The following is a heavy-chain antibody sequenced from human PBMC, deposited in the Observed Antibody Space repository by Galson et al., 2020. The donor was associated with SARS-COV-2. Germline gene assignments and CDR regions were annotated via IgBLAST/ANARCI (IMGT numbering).Heavy chain of an antibody. D-gene: IGHD3-3*02. CDR3: AKDRVLEEAGYGMDV. J-gene: IGHJ6*02. CDR2: ISGSADSK. V-gene: IGHV3-23*01. CDR1: GFTFSSYA. Sequence: GESLKISCAASGFTFSSYAMSWVRQAPGKGLEWVSAISGSADSKYYADSVKGRFTISRDNSKNTLYLQMNSLRAEDTAVYYCAKDRVLEEAGYGMDVWGQGTTVTVSS.